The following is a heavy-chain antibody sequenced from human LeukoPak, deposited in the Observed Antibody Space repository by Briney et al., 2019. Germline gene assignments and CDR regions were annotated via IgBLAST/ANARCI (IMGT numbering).Heavy chain of an antibody. D-gene: IGHD3-10*01. Sequence: PGGSLRLSCAASGFTFSSYSMNWVRQAPGKGLEWVSSISSSSSYIYYADSVKGRFTISRDNAKNSLYLQMNSLRAEDTAVYYCARVHMVRGVNFFDYWGQGTLVTVSS. CDR1: GFTFSSYS. V-gene: IGHV3-21*01. J-gene: IGHJ4*02. CDR3: ARVHMVRGVNFFDY. CDR2: ISSSSSYI.